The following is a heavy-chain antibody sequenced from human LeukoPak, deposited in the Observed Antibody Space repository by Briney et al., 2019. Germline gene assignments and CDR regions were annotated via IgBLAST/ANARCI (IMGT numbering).Heavy chain of an antibody. V-gene: IGHV4-59*08. Sequence: PSETLSLTCSVSGGSISGYYXXXXXXXXXXXXXXXXYIXYSEGTSXXXXXXXXVXXTXDTSKNQFSLYLNSVTAADTAVYYCARHYSGSSGDNAFDIWGQGTMVTVSS. CDR3: ARHYSGSSGDNAFDI. D-gene: IGHD3-10*01. CDR2: IXYSEGT. CDR1: GGSISGYY. J-gene: IGHJ3*02.